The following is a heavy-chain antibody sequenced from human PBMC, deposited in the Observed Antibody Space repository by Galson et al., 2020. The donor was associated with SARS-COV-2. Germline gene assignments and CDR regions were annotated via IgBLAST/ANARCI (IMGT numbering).Heavy chain of an antibody. V-gene: IGHV3-9*01. CDR1: GFTFDDYA. J-gene: IGHJ4*02. CDR2: ISWNSGSI. D-gene: IGHD1-26*01. CDR3: AKEGVGATHFDY. Sequence: SCAASGFTFDDYAMHWVRQAPGKGLEWVSGISWNSGSIGYADSVKGRFTISRDNAKNSLYLQMNSLRAEDTALYYCAKEGVGATHFDYWVQGTLVTVSS.